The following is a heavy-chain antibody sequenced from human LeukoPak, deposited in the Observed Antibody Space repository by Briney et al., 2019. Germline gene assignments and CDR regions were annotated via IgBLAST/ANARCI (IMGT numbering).Heavy chain of an antibody. D-gene: IGHD6-6*01. CDR1: GFTFSSYG. V-gene: IGHV3-30*02. Sequence: GGSLRLSCAASGFTFSSYGMHWVRQAPGKGLEWVASIRYDGNNKYYPDSVKGRFTIGRDSSKNTLYLQMNSLRGDDTAMYYCARDLETLAARNELIWSNWIDPWGQGTLVTVSS. CDR2: IRYDGNNK. CDR3: ARDLETLAARNELIWSNWIDP. J-gene: IGHJ5*02.